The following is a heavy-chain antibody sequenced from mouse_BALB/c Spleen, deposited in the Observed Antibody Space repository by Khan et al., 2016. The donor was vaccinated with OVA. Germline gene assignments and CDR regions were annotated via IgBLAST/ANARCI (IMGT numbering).Heavy chain of an antibody. D-gene: IGHD2-3*01. J-gene: IGHJ2*01. CDR3: ARGDGYYVYFDY. V-gene: IGHV1-77*01. CDR1: GYTFTYYV. CDR2: IYPGSDNA. Sequence: QVQLKQSGPELVKPGASVKMSCKASGYTFTYYVITWVKQRTGQGLEWIGEIYPGSDNAYYNERLKGKATLTADKSSNTTHMQLSSLTSEDSAVYFCARGDGYYVYFDYWGQGTTLTVSS.